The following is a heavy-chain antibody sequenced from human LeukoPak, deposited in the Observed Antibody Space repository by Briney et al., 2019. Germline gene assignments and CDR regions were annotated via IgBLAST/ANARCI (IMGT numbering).Heavy chain of an antibody. Sequence: GGSLRLSCAASGFTFSSYWMSWVRQAPGKGLEWVANIKQDGSEKYYVDSVKGRFTISRDNAKNSLYLQMNSLRAEDTAVYYCARDKVVGATNFDYWGQGTLVTVSS. D-gene: IGHD1-26*01. CDR2: IKQDGSEK. J-gene: IGHJ4*02. V-gene: IGHV3-7*01. CDR3: ARDKVVGATNFDY. CDR1: GFTFSSYW.